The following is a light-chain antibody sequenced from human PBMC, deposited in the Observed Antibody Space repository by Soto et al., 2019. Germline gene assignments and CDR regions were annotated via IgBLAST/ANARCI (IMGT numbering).Light chain of an antibody. V-gene: IGKV3-11*01. CDR1: QSVSGY. Sequence: EIVLTQSPATLSLSPGERATLSCRASQSVSGYLAWYQQKPGQAPRLLMYDASNRATGIPARFSGSGSGTDFTLTISSLEPEDVAVYYGQQRSNWPSTFGGGTKVEIK. CDR2: DAS. J-gene: IGKJ4*01. CDR3: QQRSNWPST.